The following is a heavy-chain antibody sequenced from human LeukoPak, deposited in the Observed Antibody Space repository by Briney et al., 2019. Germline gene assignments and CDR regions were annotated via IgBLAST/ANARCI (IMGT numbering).Heavy chain of an antibody. CDR3: ARALITIFGVVIFDY. CDR2: IKQDGSEK. D-gene: IGHD3-3*01. Sequence: GGSLRLSCAASGFTSSSYWMSWVRQAPGKGLEWVANIKQDGSEKYYVDSVKGRFTISRDNAKNSLYLQMNSLRAEDTAVYYCARALITIFGVVIFDYWGQGTLVTVSS. J-gene: IGHJ4*02. V-gene: IGHV3-7*01. CDR1: GFTSSSYW.